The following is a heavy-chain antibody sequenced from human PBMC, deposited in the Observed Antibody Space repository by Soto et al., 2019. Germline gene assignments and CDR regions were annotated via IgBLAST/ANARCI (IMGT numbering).Heavy chain of an antibody. V-gene: IGHV3-64D*08. D-gene: IGHD5-18*01. CDR1: GFTFSSYA. J-gene: IGHJ5*02. CDR2: ISSNGGST. CDR3: VKVFYNVDTAMTLPFDP. Sequence: PGGSLRLSCSASGFTFSSYAMHWVRQAPGKGLEYVSAISSNGGSTYYADSVKGRFTISRDNSKNTLYLQMSSLRAEDTAVYYCVKVFYNVDTAMTLPFDPWGQGTLVTVSS.